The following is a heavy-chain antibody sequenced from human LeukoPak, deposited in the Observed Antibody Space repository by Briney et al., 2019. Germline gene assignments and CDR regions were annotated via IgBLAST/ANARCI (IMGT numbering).Heavy chain of an antibody. CDR2: IYSGGST. D-gene: IGHD3-10*01. V-gene: IGHV3-53*01. J-gene: IGHJ5*02. CDR1: GFTVSSNY. Sequence: GGSLRLSCAASGFTVSSNYMSWVRQAPGKGREWVSVIYSGGSTHYADSVRGRFTISRDNSKNTFYLQMNSLRAEDTAVYYCARGVSYGSGSYIGDPWGQGTLVTVSS. CDR3: ARGVSYGSGSYIGDP.